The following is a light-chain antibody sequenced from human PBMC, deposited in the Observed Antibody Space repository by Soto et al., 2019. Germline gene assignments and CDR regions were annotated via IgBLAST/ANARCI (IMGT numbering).Light chain of an antibody. CDR3: SPHDNFPWT. CDR2: AAS. CDR1: QSIGSD. J-gene: IGKJ1*01. V-gene: IGKV1-17*01. Sequence: DVQLTQDASSQSASGRHRVTITCRASQSIGSDLAWDPQKPGKAPGRLTYAASNSQRRFQSRFSGXGTGTELTITIGSLLHEDIETHPSSPHDNFPWTFRPGIKVDI.